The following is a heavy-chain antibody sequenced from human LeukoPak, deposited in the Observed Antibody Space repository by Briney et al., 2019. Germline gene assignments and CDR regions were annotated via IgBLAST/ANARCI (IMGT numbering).Heavy chain of an antibody. CDR1: GVTLGSDG. CDR3: ARDHCSSTSCYWFDP. Sequence: GGSLRLSCAASGVTLGSDGIGWVCHAPGRGLEWVVVIWYDGSNKYYADSVKGRFTISRDNSKNTLYLQMNSLRAEDTAVYYCARDHCSSTSCYWFDPWGQGTLVTVSS. D-gene: IGHD2-2*01. V-gene: IGHV3-33*01. CDR2: IWYDGSNK. J-gene: IGHJ5*02.